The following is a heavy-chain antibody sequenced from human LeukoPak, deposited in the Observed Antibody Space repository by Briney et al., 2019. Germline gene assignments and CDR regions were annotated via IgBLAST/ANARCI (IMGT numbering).Heavy chain of an antibody. CDR2: INWNGGST. Sequence: PGESLRLSCAASGFTFDDYGMSWVRQAPGKGLEWVSGINWNGGSTGYADSVKGRFTISRDNAKNSLYLQMNGLRAEDTAVYYCARDQSSVAGTTYNWFDPWGQGTLVTVSS. D-gene: IGHD6-19*01. CDR1: GFTFDDYG. J-gene: IGHJ5*02. V-gene: IGHV3-20*04. CDR3: ARDQSSVAGTTYNWFDP.